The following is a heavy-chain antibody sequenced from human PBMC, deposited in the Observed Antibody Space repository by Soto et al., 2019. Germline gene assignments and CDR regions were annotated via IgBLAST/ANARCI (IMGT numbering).Heavy chain of an antibody. CDR2: IYSDGST. Sequence: EVQLVESGGGLIQPGGSLRLSCVASGFTVSRNYMSWVRQAPGKGLEWVPLIYSDGSTSSADSVKGRFTISRDNSKNTVYLQINRLRAEDTAVYYCATDRGYFDLWGRGTLVTVSS. CDR1: GFTVSRNY. D-gene: IGHD3-10*01. J-gene: IGHJ2*01. V-gene: IGHV3-53*01. CDR3: ATDRGYFDL.